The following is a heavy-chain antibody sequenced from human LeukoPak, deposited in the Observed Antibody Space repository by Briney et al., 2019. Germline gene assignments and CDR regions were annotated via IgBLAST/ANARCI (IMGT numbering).Heavy chain of an antibody. CDR2: INNSDGTY. Sequence: GGPLTLSCTVSGFTISSFEMNWVRQSPGKGLEGVSHINNSDGTYYYADSVKGRLAISRDNAKNLMYIQMNRLTAEDTAVYYCASDIGRYSGCDLDHWGQGTLVTVSS. J-gene: IGHJ4*02. D-gene: IGHD5-12*01. CDR3: ASDIGRYSGCDLDH. V-gene: IGHV3-48*03. CDR1: GFTISSFE.